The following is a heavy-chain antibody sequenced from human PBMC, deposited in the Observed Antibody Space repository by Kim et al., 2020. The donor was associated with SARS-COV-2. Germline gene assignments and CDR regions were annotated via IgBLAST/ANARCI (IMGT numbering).Heavy chain of an antibody. CDR3: AKGAIMNWFDP. CDR1: GFTFSSYA. J-gene: IGHJ5*02. V-gene: IGHV3-23*01. D-gene: IGHD3-16*01. CDR2: ITGSGGSA. Sequence: GGSLRLSCAASGFTFSSYAMTWVRQAPGKGLEWVSTITGSGGSADYADSVKGRFTISRDNSKTTLFLQMNSLRAEDTAVYYCAKGAIMNWFDPWGQGTLVTVSS.